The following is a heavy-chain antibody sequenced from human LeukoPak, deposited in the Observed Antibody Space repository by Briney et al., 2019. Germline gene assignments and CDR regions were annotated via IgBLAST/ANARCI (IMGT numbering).Heavy chain of an antibody. Sequence: SETLSLTCTVSGGSISSSSYYWGWIRQPPGKGLEWIGSIYYSGSTYYNSSLKSRVTISVDTSKNQFSLKLSSVTAADTAVYYCARERREQLLPPYTRLVTYFDYWGQGTLVTVSS. CDR2: IYYSGST. J-gene: IGHJ4*02. CDR3: ARERREQLLPPYTRLVTYFDY. D-gene: IGHD1-26*01. V-gene: IGHV4-39*07. CDR1: GGSISSSSYY.